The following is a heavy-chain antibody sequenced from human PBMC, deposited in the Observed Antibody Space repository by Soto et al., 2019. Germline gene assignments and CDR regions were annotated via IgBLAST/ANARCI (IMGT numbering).Heavy chain of an antibody. J-gene: IGHJ4*02. CDR3: ARDSTYCGDDCYTGWAFDY. Sequence: PGGSLRLSCAASGFILTIYWMTWVRQAPGKGLEWVAIIKQDGSEKYYADSVKGRSTISRDSAKNSLNLQMNSLRAEDTAVYYCARDSTYCGDDCYTGWAFDYWGQGILVTVSS. V-gene: IGHV3-7*03. CDR2: IKQDGSEK. D-gene: IGHD2-21*02. CDR1: GFILTIYW.